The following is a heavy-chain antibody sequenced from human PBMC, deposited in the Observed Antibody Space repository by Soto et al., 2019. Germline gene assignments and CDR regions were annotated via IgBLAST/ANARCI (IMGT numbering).Heavy chain of an antibody. V-gene: IGHV1-8*01. CDR3: ERGLQASGWSYFDY. D-gene: IGHD6-19*01. CDR1: GYTFTSYD. Sequence: QVQLVQSGAEVKKPGASVKVSCKASGYTFTSYDINWVRQATGQGLEWMGWMNPNSGNTGYAQKFQGRVTMTRNTSISTAYMELSSLRSEDTAVYYCERGLQASGWSYFDYWGQGTLVTVSS. CDR2: MNPNSGNT. J-gene: IGHJ4*02.